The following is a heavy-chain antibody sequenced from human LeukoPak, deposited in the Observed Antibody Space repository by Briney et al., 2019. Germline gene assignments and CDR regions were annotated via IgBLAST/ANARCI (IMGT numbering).Heavy chain of an antibody. CDR2: ISSSGSTI. V-gene: IGHV3-11*01. CDR1: GFTFSDYY. CDR3: ARYSGSFTYFDY. Sequence: GGSLRLSCAASGFTFSDYYMSWIRQAPGKGLEWVSYISSSGSTIYYADSVKGRFTISRDNAKNSPYLQMNSLRAEDTAVYCCARYSGSFTYFDYWGQGTLVTVSS. D-gene: IGHD1-26*01. J-gene: IGHJ4*02.